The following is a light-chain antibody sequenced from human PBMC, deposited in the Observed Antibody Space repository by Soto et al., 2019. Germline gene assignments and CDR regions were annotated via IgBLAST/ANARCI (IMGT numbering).Light chain of an antibody. CDR1: QTISSW. CDR2: AAS. J-gene: IGKJ5*01. V-gene: IGKV1-5*01. Sequence: DIQMTQSPSTLSGSVGDRVTMTCRASQTISSWLAWYQQKPGKAPKLLIYAASTLQSGVPSRFSGSGSGTDFTLTISCLQSEDFATYYCQQYYSYRSITFGQGTRLEIK. CDR3: QQYYSYRSIT.